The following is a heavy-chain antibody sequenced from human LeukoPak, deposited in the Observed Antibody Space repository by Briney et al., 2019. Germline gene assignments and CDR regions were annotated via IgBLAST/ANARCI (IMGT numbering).Heavy chain of an antibody. D-gene: IGHD3-10*01. V-gene: IGHV1-8*02. CDR3: ARPTTMVRGGHHYYYYYGMDV. J-gene: IGHJ6*02. Sequence: ASVKVSCKASGYTFTSYDINWVRQATGQGLEWMGWMNPNSGNTGYAQKFQGRVTMTRNTSISTAYMELRSLRSDDTAVYYCARPTTMVRGGHHYYYYYGMDVWGQGTTVTVSS. CDR2: MNPNSGNT. CDR1: GYTFTSYD.